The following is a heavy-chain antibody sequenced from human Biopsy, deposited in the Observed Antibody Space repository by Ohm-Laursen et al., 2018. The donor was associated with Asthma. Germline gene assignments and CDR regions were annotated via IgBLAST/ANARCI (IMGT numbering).Heavy chain of an antibody. D-gene: IGHD2-2*01. CDR1: GFTFNSYW. Sequence: SLRLSCAASGFTFNSYWMSWVRQAPGKGLEWVANIKKDGSEKYYVDSVKGRFTISRDNAKNPLYLHMNSLRAADTALYYCARGGYCTSPTCPWGRYATDVWGQGTTVTVSS. V-gene: IGHV3-7*01. CDR3: ARGGYCTSPTCPWGRYATDV. CDR2: IKKDGSEK. J-gene: IGHJ6*02.